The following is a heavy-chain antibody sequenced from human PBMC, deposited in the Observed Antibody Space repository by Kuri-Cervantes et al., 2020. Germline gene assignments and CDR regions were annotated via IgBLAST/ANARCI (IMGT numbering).Heavy chain of an antibody. CDR2: ISSSSSYI. CDR3: ARVRGYSYGLKDRAGY. J-gene: IGHJ4*02. D-gene: IGHD5-18*01. CDR1: GFTFSSYS. Sequence: GGSLRLSCAASGFTFSSYSMNWVRQAPGKGLEWVSSISSSSSYIYYADSVKGRFTISRDNAKSSLYLQMNSLRAEDTAVYYCARVRGYSYGLKDRAGYWGQGTLVTVSS. V-gene: IGHV3-21*01.